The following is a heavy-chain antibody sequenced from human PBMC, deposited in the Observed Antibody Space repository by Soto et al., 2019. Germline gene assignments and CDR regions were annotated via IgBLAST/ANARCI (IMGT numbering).Heavy chain of an antibody. CDR3: ATSQKGYNWNYFDH. D-gene: IGHD1-20*01. CDR2: VFYTGFT. J-gene: IGHJ4*02. Sequence: PSDNLSLTCAVSGGYISGSNDNFCWLRQSPGKGPEWIGSVFYTGFTSYNPSLESRVSVSVDTLKNQFSLKVSGVSAADTAVYYCATSQKGYNWNYFDHWGQGALVTVS. CDR1: GGYISGSNDN. V-gene: IGHV4-39*01.